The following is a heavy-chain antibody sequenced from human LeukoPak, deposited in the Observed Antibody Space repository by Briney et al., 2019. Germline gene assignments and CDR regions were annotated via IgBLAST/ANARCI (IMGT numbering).Heavy chain of an antibody. D-gene: IGHD7-27*01. Sequence: SETLSLTCTVSGGSISSHYWSWIRQPPGKGLEWIGYIYYSGSTNYNPSLKSRVTISVDTSKNQFSLKLSSVTAADTAVYYCARDSNGELDYWGQGTLVTVSS. J-gene: IGHJ4*02. CDR3: ARDSNGELDY. CDR1: GGSISSHY. CDR2: IYYSGST. V-gene: IGHV4-59*11.